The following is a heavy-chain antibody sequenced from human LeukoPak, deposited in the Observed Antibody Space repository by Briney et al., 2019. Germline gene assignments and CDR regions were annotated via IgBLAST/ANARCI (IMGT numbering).Heavy chain of an antibody. CDR1: GGSISSYY. D-gene: IGHD3-9*01. CDR2: ISYSGST. CDR3: ARQGYDILTGYIDAFDI. Sequence: SEALSLTCTVSGGSISSYYWSWIRQPPGKGLEWIGYISYSGSTNYNPSLKSRVTISIDTSKNQFSLKLRSVTAADTAIYYCARQGYDILTGYIDAFDIWGQGTMVTVSS. J-gene: IGHJ3*02. V-gene: IGHV4-59*08.